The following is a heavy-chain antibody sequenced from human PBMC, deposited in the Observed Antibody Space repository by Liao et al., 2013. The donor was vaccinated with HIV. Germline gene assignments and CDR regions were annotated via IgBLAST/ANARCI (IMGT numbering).Heavy chain of an antibody. D-gene: IGHD1-26*01. CDR2: VSATGNT. J-gene: IGHJ2*01. Sequence: QVQLQESGPGLVKPSETLSLNCVVSGGSISSFSWNWIRQSAGKGLEWIGRVSATGNTAYNPSLRRRLTLSLDTSRNRFSLNLNSVTAADTAVYYCARVLSGSYLDWYFDLWGLAPWSLSPQ. V-gene: IGHV4-4*07. CDR1: GGSISSFS. CDR3: ARVLSGSYLDWYFDL.